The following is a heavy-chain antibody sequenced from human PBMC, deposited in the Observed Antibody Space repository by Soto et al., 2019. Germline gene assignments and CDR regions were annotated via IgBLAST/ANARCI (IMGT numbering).Heavy chain of an antibody. CDR2: IKGDGSEK. V-gene: IGHV3-7*01. CDR3: ASSLL. CDR1: GFTFSSYW. J-gene: IGHJ4*02. Sequence: EVQMVESGGGLVQPGGSLRLSCVASGFTFSSYWMYWVRQAPGKGLEWVANIKGDGSEKNYVDSVKGRFTISRDNAKNSLYLQMNRLRVEDTAVYYCASSLLRGQGTLVTVSS.